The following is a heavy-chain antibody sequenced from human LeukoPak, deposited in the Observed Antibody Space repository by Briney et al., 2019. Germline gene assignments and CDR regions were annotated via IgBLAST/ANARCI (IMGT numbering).Heavy chain of an antibody. J-gene: IGHJ4*02. V-gene: IGHV4-39*01. Sequence: SETLSLTCSVSGGSTSSSSYYWGWIRQPQGKGLEWIASIHDSGSTDNNTSLKSRVTISVDTSKNQFSLKLSSVTAADTAVYYCARLYGGNSNNYYCDYWGQGTLVTVSS. CDR1: GGSTSSSSYY. D-gene: IGHD4-23*01. CDR2: IHDSGST. CDR3: ARLYGGNSNNYYCDY.